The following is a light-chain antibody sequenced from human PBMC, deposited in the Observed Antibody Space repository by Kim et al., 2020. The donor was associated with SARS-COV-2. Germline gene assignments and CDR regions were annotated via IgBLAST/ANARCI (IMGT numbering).Light chain of an antibody. CDR3: QQYNSYTWT. CDR2: KAS. Sequence: SASVGDRVTITCRASQSISSWLAWYQQKPGKATKLLIYKASSLESGVPSRFSGSGSGTEFTLTISSLQPDDFATYYCQQYNSYTWTFGQGTKLEI. CDR1: QSISSW. V-gene: IGKV1-5*03. J-gene: IGKJ1*01.